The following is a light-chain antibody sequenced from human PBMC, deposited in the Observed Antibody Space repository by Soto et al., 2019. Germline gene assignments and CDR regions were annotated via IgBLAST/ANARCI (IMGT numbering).Light chain of an antibody. CDR3: AAWDDSLNWV. J-gene: IGLJ3*02. CDR2: EVI. V-gene: IGLV2-8*01. CDR1: SSDVGGYEY. Sequence: QSALTQPPSASGSPGQSVTISCTGSSSDVGGYEYVSWYQQHPGKAPKLIIYEVIKRPSGVPDRFSGSKSGNTASLTVSGLQAEDEADYYCAAWDDSLNWVFGGGTKLTVL.